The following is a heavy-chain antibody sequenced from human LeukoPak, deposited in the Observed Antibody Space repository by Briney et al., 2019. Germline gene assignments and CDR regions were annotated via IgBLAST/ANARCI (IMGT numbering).Heavy chain of an antibody. CDR2: ISGSSSAI. CDR3: AKDRYSYAFEYSDS. D-gene: IGHD5-18*01. Sequence: GGSLRLSCAASGFTFGSYSMNWVRQAPGKGLEWISYISGSSSAIYYADSVKGRFTISRDNSKNTLSLQVSSLRTEDTAVYYCAKDRYSYAFEYSDSWGQGTLVTVSS. CDR1: GFTFGSYS. J-gene: IGHJ4*02. V-gene: IGHV3-48*01.